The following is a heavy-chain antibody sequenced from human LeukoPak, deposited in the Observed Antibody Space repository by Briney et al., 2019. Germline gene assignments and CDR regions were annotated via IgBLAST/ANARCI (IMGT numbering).Heavy chain of an antibody. Sequence: GGSLRLSCAASGFTVSSNYMSWVRQAPGKGLEWVSVIYSGGSTYYADSVKGRFTIPRHNSKNTLYLQMNSLRAEDTAVYYCASFTLATNRGLETWGQGTLVTVSS. CDR1: GFTVSSNY. J-gene: IGHJ5*02. CDR3: ASFTLATNRGLET. V-gene: IGHV3-53*04. CDR2: IYSGGST. D-gene: IGHD5-12*01.